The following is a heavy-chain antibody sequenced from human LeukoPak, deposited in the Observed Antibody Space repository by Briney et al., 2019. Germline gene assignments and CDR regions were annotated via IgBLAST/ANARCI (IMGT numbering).Heavy chain of an antibody. CDR1: GFTFSSYS. D-gene: IGHD3-3*01. CDR3: ATAPASVDSS. Sequence: GGSLRLSCAASGFTFSSYSMNWVRQAPGKGLEWVANINPDGTKTTYVDSVKGRFTISRDNAKNSLFLHMSSLRAEDTAVYYCATAPASVDSSWGQGTLVAVSS. V-gene: IGHV3-7*01. J-gene: IGHJ5*02. CDR2: INPDGTKT.